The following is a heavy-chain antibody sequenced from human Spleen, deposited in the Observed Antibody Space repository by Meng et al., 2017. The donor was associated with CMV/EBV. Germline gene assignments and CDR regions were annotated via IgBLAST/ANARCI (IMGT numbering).Heavy chain of an antibody. J-gene: IGHJ6*02. V-gene: IGHV1-2*02. D-gene: IGHD6-13*01. Sequence: ASVKVSCKASGYTFTGYYMHWVRQAPGQGLEWMGWINPNSGGTKYAQKFQGRVTMTRDTSIGTAYMELSRLRSDDTAVYYCARGGVAAGYYYYYGMDVWGQGTTVTVSS. CDR3: ARGGVAAGYYYYYGMDV. CDR2: INPNSGGT. CDR1: GYTFTGYY.